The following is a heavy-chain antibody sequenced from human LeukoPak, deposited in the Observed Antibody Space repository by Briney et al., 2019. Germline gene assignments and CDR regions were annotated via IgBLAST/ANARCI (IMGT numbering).Heavy chain of an antibody. D-gene: IGHD3-16*02. CDR3: ARGYYDYVWGSYRYSPPFFDY. V-gene: IGHV4-34*01. Sequence: SETLSLTCAVYGGSFSGYYWSWIRQPPGKGLEWIGEINHSGSTNYNPSLKSRVAISVDTSKNQFSLKLSSVTAADTAVYYCARGYYDYVWGSYRYSPPFFDYWGQGTLVTVSS. CDR2: INHSGST. J-gene: IGHJ4*02. CDR1: GGSFSGYY.